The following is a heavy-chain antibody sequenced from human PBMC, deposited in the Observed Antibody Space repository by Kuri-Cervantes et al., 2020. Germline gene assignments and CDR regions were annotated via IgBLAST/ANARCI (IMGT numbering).Heavy chain of an antibody. V-gene: IGHV3-48*03. D-gene: IGHD3-3*01. CDR3: ARGADYDFWSGYPNYFDY. CDR2: ISGSGTTK. Sequence: GESLKISCAASGFTFSSYEMNWVRQAPGKGLEWVSYISGSGTTKYYADSVKGRFTISRDNAKNSLYLQMNSLRAEDTAVYYCARGADYDFWSGYPNYFDYWGQGTLVTVSS. CDR1: GFTFSSYE. J-gene: IGHJ4*02.